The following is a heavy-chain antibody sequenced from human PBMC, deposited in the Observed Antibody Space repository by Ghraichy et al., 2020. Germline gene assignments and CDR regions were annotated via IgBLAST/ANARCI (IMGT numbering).Heavy chain of an antibody. J-gene: IGHJ6*02. Sequence: ASVKVSCKASGYTFTSYGISWVRQAPGQGLEWMGWISAYNGNTNYAQKLQGRVTMTTDTSTSTAYMELRSLRSDDTAVYYCARAGHETGYQLPRGDYYYGSGADVWGQGTTVTVSS. D-gene: IGHD3-10*01. V-gene: IGHV1-18*04. CDR1: GYTFTSYG. CDR3: ARAGHETGYQLPRGDYYYGSGADV. CDR2: ISAYNGNT.